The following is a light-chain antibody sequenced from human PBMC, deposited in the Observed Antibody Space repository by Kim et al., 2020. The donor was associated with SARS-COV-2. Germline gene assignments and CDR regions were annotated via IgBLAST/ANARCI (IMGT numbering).Light chain of an antibody. V-gene: IGLV2-14*01. Sequence: QSALTQPASVSGSPGQSITISCTGTSSDVGGYNYVSWYQQYPGKDPKFMIYDVSKRPSGVSNRFSGSKSGNTASLTISGLQAEDEADYYCSSYTSSNTWVFGGGTQLTVL. J-gene: IGLJ3*02. CDR2: DVS. CDR3: SSYTSSNTWV. CDR1: SSDVGGYNY.